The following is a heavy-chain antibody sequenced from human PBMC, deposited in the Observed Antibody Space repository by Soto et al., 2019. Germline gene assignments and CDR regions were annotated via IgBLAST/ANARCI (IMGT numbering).Heavy chain of an antibody. Sequence: QITLKESGPTLVKPTQTLTLTCTFSGFSLSTSGVGVGWIRQPPGKALEWLALIYWADDKRYSPSLKSRLTITTATSKNLVVRRMTNMDPVDTATYYCAHRLLLAEARYPVDYWGQGTLVTVSS. CDR2: IYWADDK. D-gene: IGHD2-8*02. V-gene: IGHV2-5*02. CDR1: GFSLSTSGVG. CDR3: AHRLLLAEARYPVDY. J-gene: IGHJ4*02.